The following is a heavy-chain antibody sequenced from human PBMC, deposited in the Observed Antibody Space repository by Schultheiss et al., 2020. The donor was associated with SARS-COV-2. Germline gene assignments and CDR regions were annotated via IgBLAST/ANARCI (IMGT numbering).Heavy chain of an antibody. V-gene: IGHV4-59*01. D-gene: IGHD3-22*01. J-gene: IGHJ3*02. CDR3: ARDSSGYLTESDAFDI. CDR1: GGSISSYY. Sequence: SETLSLTCTVSGGSISSYYWSWIRQPPGKGLEWIGYIYYSGSTNYNPSLKSRVTISVDTSKNQFSLKLSSVTAADTAVYYCARDSSGYLTESDAFDIWGQGTMVTVSS. CDR2: IYYSGST.